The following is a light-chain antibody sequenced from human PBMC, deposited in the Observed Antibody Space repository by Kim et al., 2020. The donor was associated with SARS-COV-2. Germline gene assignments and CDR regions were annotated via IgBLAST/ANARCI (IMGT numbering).Light chain of an antibody. V-gene: IGKV4-1*01. Sequence: DIVMTQSPDSLAVSLGERATINCKSSQSVLYSSNNKNYLAWYQQKPGQPPKLLIYWASTRESGVPDRFSGSGSGTDFSLTISSLQAEDVAVYYCHQFYDTPDTFGQGTNLE. CDR3: HQFYDTPDT. CDR1: QSVLYSSNNKNY. J-gene: IGKJ2*01. CDR2: WAS.